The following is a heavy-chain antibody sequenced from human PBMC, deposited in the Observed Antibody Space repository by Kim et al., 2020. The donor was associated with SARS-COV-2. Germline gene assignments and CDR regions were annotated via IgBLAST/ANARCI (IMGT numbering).Heavy chain of an antibody. J-gene: IGHJ4*02. D-gene: IGHD6-13*01. CDR2: ITVAGGAT. CDR1: GFSFRSHA. Sequence: GGSLRLSCAASGFSFRSHAVSWVRQAPGKGLEWVSSITVAGGATYYADSVKGRFTISRDNSKNTLYLQMNSLRVDDTAVYYCARRPPNIPAAGSYFDYWGQGTLVSVSS. V-gene: IGHV3-23*01. CDR3: ARRPPNIPAAGSYFDY.